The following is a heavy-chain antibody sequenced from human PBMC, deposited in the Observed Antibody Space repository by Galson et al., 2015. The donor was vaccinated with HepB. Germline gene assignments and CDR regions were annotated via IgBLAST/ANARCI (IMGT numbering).Heavy chain of an antibody. Sequence: SLRLSCAASGFTFDDYAIHWVRQTPGKGLEWVSGISWNSGNINYADSVKGRFTISRDNAKNSLYLQMNSLRAEDTALYYCVKDMRIFGVITYFDYWGRGTLVTVSS. J-gene: IGHJ4*02. CDR2: ISWNSGNI. V-gene: IGHV3-9*01. D-gene: IGHD3-3*01. CDR3: VKDMRIFGVITYFDY. CDR1: GFTFDDYA.